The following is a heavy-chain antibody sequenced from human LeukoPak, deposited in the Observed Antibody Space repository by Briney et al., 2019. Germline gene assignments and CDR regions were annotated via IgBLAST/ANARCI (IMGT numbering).Heavy chain of an antibody. CDR2: ISGSGGST. Sequence: GGSLRLSCAASGFTFSSYAMSWVRQAPGKGLEWVPAISGSGGSTYYADSVKGRFTISRDNSKNTLYLQMNSLRAEDTAVYYCAKDRGYSYGYDYWGQGTLVTVSS. D-gene: IGHD5-18*01. CDR3: AKDRGYSYGYDY. CDR1: GFTFSSYA. J-gene: IGHJ4*02. V-gene: IGHV3-23*01.